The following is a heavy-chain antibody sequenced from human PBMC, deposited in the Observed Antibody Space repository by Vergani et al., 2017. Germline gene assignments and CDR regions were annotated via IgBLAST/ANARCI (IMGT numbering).Heavy chain of an antibody. V-gene: IGHV4-61*02. CDR2: IYVSGIT. J-gene: IGHJ6*02. Sequence: QVQLQESGPGLVKPSQTLSLTCTVSGASINNDFYYWHWIRQPAGKGLEWIGRIYVSGITDYNSSLQSRVSMSVDTSKNQFSLTLTYVTAADTAIYYCARHRGWGGFFPSSYFYGMEVWGHGTTVTVSS. CDR3: ARHRGWGGFFPSSYFYGMEV. CDR1: GASINNDFYY. D-gene: IGHD3-10*01.